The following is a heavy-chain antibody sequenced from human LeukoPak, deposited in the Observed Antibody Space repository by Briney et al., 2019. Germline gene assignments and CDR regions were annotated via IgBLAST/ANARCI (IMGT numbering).Heavy chain of an antibody. V-gene: IGHV3-74*01. J-gene: IGHJ4*02. CDR1: GFTFSSSW. Sequence: GGSLRLSCAASGFTFSSSWMHWVRQAPGKGLVWVSRINSDGSSTNYADSVKGRFTISRDNAKNTLYLQMNSLRAEDTAVYYGAREGRGGYYGFDYWGQGTLVTVSS. CDR3: AREGRGGYYGFDY. CDR2: INSDGSST. D-gene: IGHD3-3*01.